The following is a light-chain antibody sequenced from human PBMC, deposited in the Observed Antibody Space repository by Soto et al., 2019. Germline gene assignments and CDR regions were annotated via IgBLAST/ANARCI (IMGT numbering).Light chain of an antibody. V-gene: IGLV2-14*01. CDR3: SSYTSSSTVV. CDR1: SSDVGGYNY. Sequence: QSALTQPASVSGSPGQWITISCTGTSSDVGGYNYVSWYQQHPGKAPKLMTYDVSNRPAGVAKRFAGSNSGNTASLTISVLQDEDEADYYCSSYTSSSTVVFGGGTKLTVL. J-gene: IGLJ2*01. CDR2: DVS.